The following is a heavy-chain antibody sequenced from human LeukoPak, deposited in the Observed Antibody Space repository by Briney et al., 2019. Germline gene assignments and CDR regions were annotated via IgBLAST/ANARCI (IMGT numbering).Heavy chain of an antibody. CDR3: AREGIVVVPAAISLAARPSFDY. Sequence: GGSLRLSCAASGFTFSDYYMSWIRQAPGKGLEWVAVISYDGSNKYYADSVKGRFTISRDNSKNTLYLQMNSLRAEDTAVYYCAREGIVVVPAAISLAARPSFDYWGQGTLVTVSS. CDR1: GFTFSDYY. V-gene: IGHV3-30-3*01. CDR2: ISYDGSNK. J-gene: IGHJ4*02. D-gene: IGHD2-2*01.